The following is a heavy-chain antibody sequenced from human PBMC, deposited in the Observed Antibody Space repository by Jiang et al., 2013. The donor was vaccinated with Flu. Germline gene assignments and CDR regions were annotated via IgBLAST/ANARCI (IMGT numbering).Heavy chain of an antibody. J-gene: IGHJ4*02. V-gene: IGHV4-31*03. CDR3: ARLGYGRWYFDY. Sequence: GPGLVKPSQTLSLTCTVSGGSISSGGYYWSWIRQHPGKGLEWIGYIYYSGSTYYNPSLKSRVTISVDTSKNQFSLKLSSVTAADTAVYCCARLGYGRWYFDYWGQGTLVTVSS. CDR1: GGSISSGGYY. CDR2: IYYSGST. D-gene: IGHD4-23*01.